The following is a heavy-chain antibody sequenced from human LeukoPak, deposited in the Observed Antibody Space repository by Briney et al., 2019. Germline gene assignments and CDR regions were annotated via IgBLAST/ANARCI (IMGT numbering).Heavy chain of an antibody. CDR2: IWYDGSNK. CDR3: ARSLAVAGTLFDY. Sequence: GGSLRLSWAASGFTFSSYSMHWVRQAPGKGLEWVAVIWYDGSNKYYADSVKGRFTISRDNSKNTLYLQMNSLRAEDTAVYYCARSLAVAGTLFDYWGQGTLVTVSS. CDR1: GFTFSSYS. D-gene: IGHD6-19*01. J-gene: IGHJ4*02. V-gene: IGHV3-33*01.